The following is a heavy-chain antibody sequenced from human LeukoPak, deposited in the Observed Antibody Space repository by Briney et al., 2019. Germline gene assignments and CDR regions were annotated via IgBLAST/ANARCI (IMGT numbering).Heavy chain of an antibody. CDR1: GGSFSGYY. D-gene: IGHD3-10*01. CDR3: ARHGSGSYPLAFDI. Sequence: KPSETLSLTCAVYGGSFSGYYWSWIRQPPGKGLEWIGEINHSGSTNYNPSLKSRVTISVDTSKNKFSLKLSSVTAADTAVYYCARHGSGSYPLAFDIWGQGTMVTVSS. CDR2: INHSGST. V-gene: IGHV4-34*01. J-gene: IGHJ3*02.